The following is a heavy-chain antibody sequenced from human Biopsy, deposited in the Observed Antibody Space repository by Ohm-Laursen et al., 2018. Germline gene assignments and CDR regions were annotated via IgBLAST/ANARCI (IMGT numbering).Heavy chain of an antibody. J-gene: IGHJ4*02. V-gene: IGHV4-59*01. CDR3: VRGRSPATY. Sequence: ILSLTCIVSGGSLNFYYWSWIRQPPGKGLEWIGYMYYSGSTKYSPSLKNRVTVSFDTSRNQFSLKLTSMTPADTAVYYCVRGRSPATYWGQGALVIVSS. D-gene: IGHD3-16*01. CDR2: MYYSGST. CDR1: GGSLNFYY.